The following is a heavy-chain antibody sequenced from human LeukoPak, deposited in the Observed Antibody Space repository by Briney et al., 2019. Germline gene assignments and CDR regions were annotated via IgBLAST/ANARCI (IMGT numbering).Heavy chain of an antibody. Sequence: ASVKVSCKASGYTFTSYDINWVRQATGQGPEWMGWMNPNSGTTGYAQKFQDRITITRGTSISTAYMELSSLGSEDTAVYYCARDYGGNSGWFDPWGQGTLVTVSS. CDR2: MNPNSGTT. CDR1: GYTFTSYD. D-gene: IGHD4-23*01. J-gene: IGHJ5*02. CDR3: ARDYGGNSGWFDP. V-gene: IGHV1-8*03.